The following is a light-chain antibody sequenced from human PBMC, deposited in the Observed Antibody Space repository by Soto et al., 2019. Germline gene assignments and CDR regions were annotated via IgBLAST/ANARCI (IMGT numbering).Light chain of an antibody. CDR1: SSDFGVYNY. J-gene: IGLJ3*02. Sequence: QSALTQPPSASGSPGQSVAISCTGTSSDFGVYNYVSWYQHHPGKAPKLMIYEVSKRPSGVPDRFSGSKSGNSAPLTVFGLQAEDNADYHCNSYAGNNWVFGGGTKLTVL. CDR2: EVS. V-gene: IGLV2-8*01. CDR3: NSYAGNNWV.